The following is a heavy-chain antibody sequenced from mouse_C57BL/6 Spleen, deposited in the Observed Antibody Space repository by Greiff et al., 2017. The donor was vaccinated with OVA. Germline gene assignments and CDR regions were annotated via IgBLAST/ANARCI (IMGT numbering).Heavy chain of an antibody. CDR2: IDPETGGT. CDR1: GYTFTDYE. D-gene: IGHD2-5*01. J-gene: IGHJ2*01. CDR3: TRGDSNYGFDY. V-gene: IGHV1-15*01. Sequence: VQLQQSGAELVRPGASVTLSCKASGYTFTDYEMHWVKQTPVHGLEWIGAIDPETGGTAYNQKFKGKAILTADKSSSTAYMELRSLTSEDSAVYYCTRGDSNYGFDYWGQGTTLTVSS.